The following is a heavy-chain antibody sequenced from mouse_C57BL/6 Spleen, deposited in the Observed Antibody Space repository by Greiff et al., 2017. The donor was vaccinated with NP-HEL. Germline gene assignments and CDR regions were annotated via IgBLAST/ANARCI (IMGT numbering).Heavy chain of an antibody. Sequence: EVQLQQSGPELVKPGASVKISCKASGYTFTDYYMNWVKQSHGKSLEWIGDINPNNGGTSYNQKFKGKATLTVDKSSSTAYMELRSLTSEDSAVYYCAEDGFPAWFAYWGQGTLGTVSA. D-gene: IGHD2-3*01. J-gene: IGHJ3*01. CDR1: GYTFTDYY. CDR3: AEDGFPAWFAY. CDR2: INPNNGGT. V-gene: IGHV1-26*01.